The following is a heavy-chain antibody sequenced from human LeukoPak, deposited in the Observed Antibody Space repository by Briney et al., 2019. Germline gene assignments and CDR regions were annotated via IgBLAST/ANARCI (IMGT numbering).Heavy chain of an antibody. J-gene: IGHJ4*02. CDR3: AKDARRSDGWYFFDH. CDR1: GFAFSSLA. V-gene: IGHV3-23*01. Sequence: GGSLTLSCAASGFAFSSLAMGWVRQATGKGLECVSVISDSGDTTYYADSVKGRFTISRDNSKNTLYLKMNSLRAEDTAIYDCAKDARRSDGWYFFDHWGQGALVTVSS. CDR2: ISDSGDTT. D-gene: IGHD6-19*01.